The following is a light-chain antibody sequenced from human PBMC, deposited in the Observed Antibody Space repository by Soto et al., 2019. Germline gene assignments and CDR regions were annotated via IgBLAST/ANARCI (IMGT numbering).Light chain of an antibody. CDR1: KSIRSL. CDR2: AAS. V-gene: IGKV3-11*01. CDR3: QQRSEWPLT. J-gene: IGKJ5*01. Sequence: EIVLTQSPVTLSLSPLEIATLSCRASKSIRSLLAWYQQRPGQAPRLLIDAASNRATGVPARFSGSGSGTDYTLTISSPEPEDFAVYYCQQRSEWPLTFGQGTRLEIK.